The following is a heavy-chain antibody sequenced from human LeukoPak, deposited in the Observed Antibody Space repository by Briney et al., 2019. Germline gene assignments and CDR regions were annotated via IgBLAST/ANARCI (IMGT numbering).Heavy chain of an antibody. V-gene: IGHV3-7*01. CDR2: IKEDGSET. CDR3: TRDSGRFHLDY. Sequence: PGGSLSLSCAASGFTFSTSWMNWIRQAPGKGLEWVASIKEDGSETYYADSVKGRFTVSRDNAKNSLYLQMNSLRVEDTAVYYCTRDSGRFHLDYWGQGVLVTVSS. D-gene: IGHD6-19*01. J-gene: IGHJ4*02. CDR1: GFTFSTSW.